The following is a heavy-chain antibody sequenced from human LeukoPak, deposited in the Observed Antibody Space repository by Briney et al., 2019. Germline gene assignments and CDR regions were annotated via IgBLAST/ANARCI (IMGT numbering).Heavy chain of an antibody. V-gene: IGHV1-18*01. Sequence: ASVKVSCKASGYTFTSYGISWVRQAPGQGLEWMGWISAYNDNTDYAQKPQGRVTMTTDTSTSTAYMELRSLRSDDTAVYYCARDLNYYDSSGYYWGAPSFDYWGQGTLVTVSS. CDR1: GYTFTSYG. J-gene: IGHJ4*02. D-gene: IGHD3-22*01. CDR3: ARDLNYYDSSGYYWGAPSFDY. CDR2: ISAYNDNT.